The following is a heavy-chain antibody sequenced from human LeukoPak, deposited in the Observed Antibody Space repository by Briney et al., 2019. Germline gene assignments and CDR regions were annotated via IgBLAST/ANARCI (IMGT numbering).Heavy chain of an antibody. J-gene: IGHJ5*01. D-gene: IGHD6-25*01. CDR3: ARDPLRYSSGHNWFDP. CDR2: INPNSGGT. Sequence: GASVKVSCKASGYTFTGYYMHWVRQAPGQGLEWMGWINPNSGGTNYAQKLQGRVTMTTDTSTSTAYMELRSLRSDDTAVYYCARDPLRYSSGHNWFDPWGKGTTVTVSS. CDR1: GYTFTGYY. V-gene: IGHV1-2*02.